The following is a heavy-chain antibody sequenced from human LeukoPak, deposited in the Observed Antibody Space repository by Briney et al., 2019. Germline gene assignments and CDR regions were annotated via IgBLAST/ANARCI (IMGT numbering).Heavy chain of an antibody. Sequence: ASVKVSCKVSGYTLTELSMHWVRQAPGKGLEWMGGFDPEDGETIYAQKFQGRVTMTEDTSTDTAYMELSSLRSEDTAVYYCAIVRFLEWFFDYWGQGTLVTVSP. V-gene: IGHV1-24*01. CDR3: AIVRFLEWFFDY. J-gene: IGHJ4*02. CDR2: FDPEDGET. D-gene: IGHD3-3*01. CDR1: GYTLTELS.